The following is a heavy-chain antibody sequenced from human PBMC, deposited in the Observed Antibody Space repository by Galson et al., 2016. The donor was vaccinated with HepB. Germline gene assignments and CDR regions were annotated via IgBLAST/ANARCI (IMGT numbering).Heavy chain of an antibody. Sequence: SLRLSCAASGFTFNSYWMAWVRQAPGKGLEWVANTKQDGSEEYYVDSVKGRFTISRDNAKNSLYLQMNSLRVEDTAVYYCACPTGGNWTDYWGQGTLVTVSS. CDR1: GFTFNSYW. CDR2: TKQDGSEE. CDR3: ACPTGGNWTDY. J-gene: IGHJ4*02. V-gene: IGHV3-7*05. D-gene: IGHD1-1*01.